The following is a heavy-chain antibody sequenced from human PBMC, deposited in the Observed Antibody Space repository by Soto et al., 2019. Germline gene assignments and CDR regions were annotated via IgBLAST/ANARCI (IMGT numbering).Heavy chain of an antibody. D-gene: IGHD2-15*01. Sequence: GGSLRLSCAASGFTFSSYAMSWVRQAPGKGLDWVSAITGSGDVSYYADSVKGRFTISRDNSKNTLYLQMNSLRAEDTGVYYCAKRSGGSYGYFDYWGQGTLVTVSS. CDR1: GFTFSSYA. V-gene: IGHV3-23*01. CDR3: AKRSGGSYGYFDY. J-gene: IGHJ4*02. CDR2: ITGSGDVS.